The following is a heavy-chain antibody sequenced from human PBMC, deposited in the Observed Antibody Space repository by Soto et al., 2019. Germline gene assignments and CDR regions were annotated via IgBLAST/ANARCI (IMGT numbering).Heavy chain of an antibody. Sequence: PGGSLRLSCAAFGFTFSSYAMSWVRQAPGKGLEWVSAISGSGGSTYYADSVKGRFTISRDNSKNTLYLQMNSLRAEDTVVYYCARGSSPYYYGMDVWGQGTTVTVSS. CDR1: GFTFSSYA. V-gene: IGHV3-23*01. J-gene: IGHJ6*02. CDR3: ARGSSPYYYGMDV. CDR2: ISGSGGST.